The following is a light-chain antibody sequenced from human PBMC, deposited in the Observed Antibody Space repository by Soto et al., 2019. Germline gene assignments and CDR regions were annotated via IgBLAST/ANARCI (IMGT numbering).Light chain of an antibody. CDR2: GAS. Sequence: EIVLTQSPGTLSLSPGERATLSCRASQSVSSSYLAWYQQKPGQAPRLLIYGASSRATGIPDRFRGSGSGTDFTLTISRLEPEDFAVYYCQQYGSSLYTVGQGTKLERK. CDR3: QQYGSSLYT. CDR1: QSVSSSY. J-gene: IGKJ2*01. V-gene: IGKV3-20*01.